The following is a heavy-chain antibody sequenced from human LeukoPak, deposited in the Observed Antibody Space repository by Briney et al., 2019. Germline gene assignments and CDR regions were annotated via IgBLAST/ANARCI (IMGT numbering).Heavy chain of an antibody. Sequence: GGSLRLSCAASGFTFSNSVMGWVRQAPGKGLEWVSAIGGSGDSTYYTDSVTGRFTISRDNSKNTLYLQMNILRAEDTALYYCAKLPTGYPNWFDPWGQGTLVTVSS. D-gene: IGHD3-9*01. J-gene: IGHJ5*02. V-gene: IGHV3-23*01. CDR1: GFTFSNSV. CDR2: IGGSGDST. CDR3: AKLPTGYPNWFDP.